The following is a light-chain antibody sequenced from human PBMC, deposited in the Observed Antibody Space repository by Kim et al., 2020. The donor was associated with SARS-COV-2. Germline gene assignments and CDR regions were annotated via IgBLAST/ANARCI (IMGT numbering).Light chain of an antibody. Sequence: KTVTISCTRSSGRTAHNYGQRYQPRTRSCPSTVIYELNQTPSRLPDRFPGSFDSSSNAATLTISGLKTKDEADYYCQSYDSSIHGVFGGGTQLTVL. J-gene: IGLJ2*01. V-gene: IGLV6-57*01. CDR1: SGRTAHNY. CDR3: QSYDSSIHGV. CDR2: ELN.